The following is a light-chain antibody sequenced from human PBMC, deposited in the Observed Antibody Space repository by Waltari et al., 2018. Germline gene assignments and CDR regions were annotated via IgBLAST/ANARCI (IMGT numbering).Light chain of an antibody. CDR3: QQSYSTPYT. CDR2: AAS. J-gene: IGKJ2*01. Sequence: DIQMTQSPSSLSASVGDRVTTPCRASQSISSYLNWYQQKPGKAPKLLIYAASSLQSGVPSRFSGSGSGTDFTLTISSLQPEDFATYYCQQSYSTPYTFGQGTKLEIK. CDR1: QSISSY. V-gene: IGKV1-39*01.